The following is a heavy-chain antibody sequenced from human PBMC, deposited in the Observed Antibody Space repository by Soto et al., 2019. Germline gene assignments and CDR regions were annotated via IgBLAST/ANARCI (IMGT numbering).Heavy chain of an antibody. V-gene: IGHV3-53*01. CDR1: GFTVSSNY. CDR2: IYSGGST. J-gene: IGHJ6*02. CDR3: ARDHSRFDYGDPYYYYGMDV. Sequence: GGSLRLSCAASGFTVSSNYMSWVRQAPGKGLEWVSVIYSGGSTYYADSVKGRFTISRDNSKNTLYLQMNSLRAEDTAVYYCARDHSRFDYGDPYYYYGMDVWGQGTTVTVSS. D-gene: IGHD4-17*01.